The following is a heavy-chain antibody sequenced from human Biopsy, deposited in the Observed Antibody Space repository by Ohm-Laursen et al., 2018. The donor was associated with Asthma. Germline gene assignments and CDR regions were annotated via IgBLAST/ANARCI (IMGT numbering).Heavy chain of an antibody. CDR3: AGFCSGGNCPDH. CDR1: GGSINIGDYY. Sequence: TLSLTCTVSGGSINIGDYYWSWIRQHPVTGLEWIGYIYYSGSTYYNPSLKSRVSISLDTSKNQFSLNLTSVTAADTAVYYCAGFCSGGNCPDHWGQGTLVTVSS. J-gene: IGHJ4*02. D-gene: IGHD2-15*01. V-gene: IGHV4-31*03. CDR2: IYYSGST.